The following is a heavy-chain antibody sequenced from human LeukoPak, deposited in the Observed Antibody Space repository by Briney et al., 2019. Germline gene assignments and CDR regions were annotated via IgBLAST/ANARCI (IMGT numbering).Heavy chain of an antibody. CDR2: IKQDGSEK. J-gene: IGHJ3*02. CDR3: AKLIRCFWSGDAFDI. V-gene: IGHV3-7*03. Sequence: GGSLRLSCAASGFTFSSYWMSWVRQAPGKGLEWVANIKQDGSEKYYVDSVKGRFTISRDNAKNSLYLQMNSLRAEDTAVYYCAKLIRCFWSGDAFDIWGQGTMVTVSS. D-gene: IGHD3-3*01. CDR1: GFTFSSYW.